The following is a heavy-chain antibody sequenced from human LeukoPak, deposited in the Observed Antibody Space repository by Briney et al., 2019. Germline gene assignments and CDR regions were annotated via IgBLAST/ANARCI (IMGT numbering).Heavy chain of an antibody. CDR2: ISYDGSNK. CDR3: ARPTTGSSWSNPYYYYGMDV. CDR1: GFTFSSYA. V-gene: IGHV3-30*04. D-gene: IGHD6-13*01. J-gene: IGHJ6*04. Sequence: GGSLRLSCAASGFTFSSYAMHWVRQAPGKGLAWVAVISYDGSNKYYADSVKGRFTISRDNSKNTLYLQMNSLRAEDTAVYYCARPTTGSSWSNPYYYYGMDVWGKGTTVTVSS.